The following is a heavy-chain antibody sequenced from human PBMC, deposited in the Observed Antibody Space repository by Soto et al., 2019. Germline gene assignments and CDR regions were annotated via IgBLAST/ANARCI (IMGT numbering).Heavy chain of an antibody. J-gene: IGHJ6*02. CDR1: GFTFSSYG. D-gene: IGHD3-16*01. V-gene: IGHV3-30*18. CDR3: AKVGEIACSGMDV. CDR2: ISYDGSNK. Sequence: GGSLRLSCAASGFTFSSYGMHWVRQAPGKGLEWVAVISYDGSNKYYADSVKGRFTISRDNSKNTLYLQMNSLRAEDTAVYYCAKVGEIACSGMDVWGQGTTVTVSS.